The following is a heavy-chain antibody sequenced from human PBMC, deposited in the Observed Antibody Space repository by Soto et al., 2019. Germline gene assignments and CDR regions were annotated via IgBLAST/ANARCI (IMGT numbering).Heavy chain of an antibody. V-gene: IGHV1-18*01. CDR3: ARELLRFLEWLPSYYYYGMDV. CDR2: ISAYNGNT. CDR1: GYTFTSYG. Sequence: ASVKVSCKASGYTFTSYGISWVRQAPGQGLEWMGWISAYNGNTNYAQKLQGRVTMTTDTSTSTAYMELRSLRSDDTAVYYCARELLRFLEWLPSYYYYGMDVWGQGTTVTVSS. J-gene: IGHJ6*02. D-gene: IGHD3-3*01.